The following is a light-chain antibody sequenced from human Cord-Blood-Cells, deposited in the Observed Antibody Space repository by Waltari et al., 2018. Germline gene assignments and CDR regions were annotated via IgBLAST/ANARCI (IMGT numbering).Light chain of an antibody. J-gene: IGLJ3*02. CDR3: CSYAGSYTWV. Sequence: QSALTQPRSVSGSPGPSVTISCTGTSSDVGGYTSVSWCQQHPGKAPKLMISDVSKRPSGVPYRFSGSKSGNTASLTISGLQAEDEADYYCCSYAGSYTWVFGGGTKLTVL. CDR1: SSDVGGYTS. V-gene: IGLV2-11*01. CDR2: DVS.